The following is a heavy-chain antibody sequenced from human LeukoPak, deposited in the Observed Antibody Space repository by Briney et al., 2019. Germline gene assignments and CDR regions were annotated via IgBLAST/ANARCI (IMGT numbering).Heavy chain of an antibody. CDR2: INPSGGST. Sequence: WASVKVPCKASGYTFTSYYMHWVRQAPGQGLERMGIINPSGGSTSYAQKFQGRVTMTRDTSTSTVYMELSSLRSEDTAVYYCARDPSSDSSWMRFDYWGQGTLVTVSS. J-gene: IGHJ4*02. CDR1: GYTFTSYY. CDR3: ARDPSSDSSWMRFDY. D-gene: IGHD6-13*01. V-gene: IGHV1-46*01.